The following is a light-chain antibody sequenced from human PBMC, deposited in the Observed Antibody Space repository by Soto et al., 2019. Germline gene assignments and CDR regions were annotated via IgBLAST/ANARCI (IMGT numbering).Light chain of an antibody. CDR2: EVS. J-gene: IGLJ3*02. CDR1: SSDVGGYNY. Sequence: QSVLTQPASVSGSPGQSTTISCTGTSSDVGGYNYVSWYQQHPGKAPKLMIYEVSNRPSGVSNRFSGSKSGNTASLTISGLQAEDEADYYCSSYTSSSVWVFGGGTKVTVL. V-gene: IGLV2-14*01. CDR3: SSYTSSSVWV.